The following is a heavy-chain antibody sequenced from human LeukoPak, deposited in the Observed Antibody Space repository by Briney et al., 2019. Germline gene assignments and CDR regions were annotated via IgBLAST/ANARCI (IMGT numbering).Heavy chain of an antibody. D-gene: IGHD2-2*01. J-gene: IGHJ4*02. CDR3: ARASACSSTSCYKYYFDY. CDR1: GFTFSSYS. V-gene: IGHV3-48*01. Sequence: PGGSLRLSCAASGFTFSSYSMNWVRQAPGKGLEWVSYISSSSSTIYYADSVKGRFTISRDNAKNSLYLQMNSLRAEDTAVYYCARASACSSTSCYKYYFDYWGQGTLVTVSS. CDR2: ISSSSSTI.